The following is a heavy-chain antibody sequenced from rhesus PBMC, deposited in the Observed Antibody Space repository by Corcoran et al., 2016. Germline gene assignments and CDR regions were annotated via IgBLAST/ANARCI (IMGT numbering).Heavy chain of an antibody. CDR2: KCGSGWRA. CDR3: ARNANYPPNHFEF. V-gene: IGHV4-160*01. J-gene: IGHJ1*01. CDR1: GGSISSNY. D-gene: IGHD3S6*01. Sequence: QVQLQESGPGLVKPSETLSLTCAVSGGSISSNYWSWIRQSPGKGLEWIGRKCGSGWRAHSNAPLQRHVADSTDRSKNQFSLQLSSVTATDTAVYCCARNANYPPNHFEFWGQGALVTVSS.